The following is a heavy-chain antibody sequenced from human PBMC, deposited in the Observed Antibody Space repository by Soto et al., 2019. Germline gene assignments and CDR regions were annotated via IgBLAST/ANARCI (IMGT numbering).Heavy chain of an antibody. CDR1: GFTFSSYG. CDR3: AKGYCSSTSCYTMRFLEWLLYWYDY. CDR2: ISYDGSNK. Sequence: AGGSLRLSCAASGFTFSSYGMHWVRQAPGKGLEWVAVISYDGSNKYYADSVKGRFTISRDNSKNTLYLQMNSLRAEDTAVYYCAKGYCSSTSCYTMRFLEWLLYWYDYWGQGTLVTVSS. D-gene: IGHD2-2*02. J-gene: IGHJ4*02. V-gene: IGHV3-30*18.